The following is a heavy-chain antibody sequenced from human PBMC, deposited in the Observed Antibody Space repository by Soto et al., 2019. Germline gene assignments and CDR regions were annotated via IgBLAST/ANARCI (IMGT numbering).Heavy chain of an antibody. CDR2: ISAYNGNT. J-gene: IGHJ4*02. V-gene: IGHV1-18*01. CDR1: GYTFTNYA. D-gene: IGHD6-13*01. Sequence: QVQLVQSGAEVKKPGASVKVSCKASGYTFTNYAFSWVRQAPGQGLEWMGWISAYNGNTNYPQKLQGRVTMTTDTSTITAYMELRSLRSDDTSVYYCARDLAAAGPFDCWGQGPLVTVSS. CDR3: ARDLAAAGPFDC.